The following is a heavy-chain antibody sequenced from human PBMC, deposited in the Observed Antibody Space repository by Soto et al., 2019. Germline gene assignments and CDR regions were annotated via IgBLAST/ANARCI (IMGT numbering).Heavy chain of an antibody. D-gene: IGHD2-21*01. V-gene: IGHV4-31*03. CDR3: AREGDGYKLPARRYFDL. Sequence: QVQLQESGPGLVKPSQTLSLTCTVSGGSISSGGYYWSWIRQHPGKGLEWIGYIYYSGSTYYNPSHKSRVTISVDTSKNQFPLKLSSVTAADTAVYYCAREGDGYKLPARRYFDLWGRGTLVTVSS. CDR1: GGSISSGGYY. J-gene: IGHJ2*01. CDR2: IYYSGST.